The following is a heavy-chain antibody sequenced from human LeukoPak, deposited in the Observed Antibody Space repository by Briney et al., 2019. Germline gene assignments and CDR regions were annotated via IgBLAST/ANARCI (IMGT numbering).Heavy chain of an antibody. J-gene: IGHJ4*02. CDR1: GFTFSTYG. CDR3: ARNLPAADY. V-gene: IGHV3-30*03. D-gene: IGHD2-2*01. Sequence: PGGSLRLSCAASGFTFSTYGMHWVRQAPGKGLEWVAVISYDASNKYYADSVKGRFTISRDNSKNTLYLQMNSLRAEDTAIYYCARNLPAADYWGQGTLVTVSS. CDR2: ISYDASNK.